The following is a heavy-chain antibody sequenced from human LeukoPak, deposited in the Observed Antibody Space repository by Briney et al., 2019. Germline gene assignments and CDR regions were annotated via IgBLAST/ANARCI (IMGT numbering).Heavy chain of an antibody. CDR3: ARDTYGGNPFDY. CDR2: IYTSGST. J-gene: IGHJ4*02. D-gene: IGHD4-23*01. V-gene: IGHV4-4*07. CDR1: GVSISSYY. Sequence: PSETLSLTCTVSGVSISSYYWSWIRQPPGKGLEWIGRIYTSGSTNYNPSLKSRVTISVDTSKNQFSLKLSSVTAADTAVYYCARDTYGGNPFDYWGQGTLVTVSS.